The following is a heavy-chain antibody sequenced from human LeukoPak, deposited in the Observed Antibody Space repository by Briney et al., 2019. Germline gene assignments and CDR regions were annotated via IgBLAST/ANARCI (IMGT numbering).Heavy chain of an antibody. Sequence: ASVKVSCKASGYTFPDYCIHWVRQAPGQGLEWIGFINPNSGGTHYAQNFQGRVTVTRDTSISTVYLEMIRLRSDDTAVYYCARKGRIYGDYDYWGRGTLVTVSS. D-gene: IGHD4-17*01. V-gene: IGHV1-2*02. CDR3: ARKGRIYGDYDY. CDR1: GYTFPDYC. J-gene: IGHJ4*02. CDR2: INPNSGGT.